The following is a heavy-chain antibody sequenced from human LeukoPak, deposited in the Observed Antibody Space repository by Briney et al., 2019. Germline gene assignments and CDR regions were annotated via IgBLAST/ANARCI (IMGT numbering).Heavy chain of an antibody. CDR1: GYTFTGYY. J-gene: IGHJ4*02. CDR3: ARDGGYDYVWGSYPYFDY. CDR2: INSNSGGT. D-gene: IGHD3-16*02. V-gene: IGHV1-2*02. Sequence: ASVKVSCKASGYTFTGYYIHWVRQAPGQGLEWMGWINSNSGGTNYAQKFQGRVTMTRDTSISTVYMELSRLRSDDTAVYYCARDGGYDYVWGSYPYFDYWGQGTLVTVSS.